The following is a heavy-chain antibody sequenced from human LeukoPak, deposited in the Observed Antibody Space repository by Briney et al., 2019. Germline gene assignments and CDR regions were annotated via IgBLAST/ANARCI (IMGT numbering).Heavy chain of an antibody. CDR2: LYRDGGTT. CDR1: GFTVSRSF. J-gene: IGHJ4*02. D-gene: IGHD6-13*01. V-gene: IGHV3-53*01. CDR3: ASGSSSWYPPLLDY. Sequence: TGGSLRLSCAASGFTVSRSFMNWVRQAPGKGLEWLAILYRDGGTTYYADSVKGRFTISRDSSKNTLYLQMNSLRAEDTAVYYCASGSSSWYPPLLDYWGQGTLVTVSS.